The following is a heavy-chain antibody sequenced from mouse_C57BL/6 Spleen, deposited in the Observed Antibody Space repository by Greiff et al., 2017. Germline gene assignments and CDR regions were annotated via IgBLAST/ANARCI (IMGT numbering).Heavy chain of an antibody. CDR2: ISDGGSYT. D-gene: IGHD2-2*01. CDR1: GFTFSSYA. CDR3: ARDRLRRKFAY. V-gene: IGHV5-4*01. Sequence: EVQRVESGGGLVKPGGSLKLSCAASGFTFSSYAMSWVRQTPEKRLEWVATISDGGSYTYYPDNVKGRFTISRDNAKNNLYLQMSHLKSEDTAMYYCARDRLRRKFAYWGQGTLVTVSA. J-gene: IGHJ3*01.